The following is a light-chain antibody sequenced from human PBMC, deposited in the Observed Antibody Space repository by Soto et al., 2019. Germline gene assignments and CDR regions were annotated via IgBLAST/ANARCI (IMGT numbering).Light chain of an antibody. CDR2: DVS. Sequence: QSVLTQPASVSWSPGQSITISCTGSSSDVGGYNYVSWYQQHPGEAPKLMIYDVSNRPSGVSNRFSGSKSGNTASLTISGLQAEDEADYYCTSYTPTSTLYVFGTGTKVTVL. J-gene: IGLJ1*01. V-gene: IGLV2-14*01. CDR1: SSDVGGYNY. CDR3: TSYTPTSTLYV.